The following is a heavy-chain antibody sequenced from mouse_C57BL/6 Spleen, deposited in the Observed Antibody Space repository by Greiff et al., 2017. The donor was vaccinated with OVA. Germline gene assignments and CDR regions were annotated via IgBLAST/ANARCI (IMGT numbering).Heavy chain of an antibody. Sequence: VQLKESGPELVKPGASVKIPCKASGYTFTDYNMDWVKQSHGKSLEWIGDINPNNGGTIYNQKFKGKATLTVDKSSSTAYMELRSLTSEDTAVYYCARGIAYYSRGAMDYWGQGTSVTVSS. V-gene: IGHV1-18*01. CDR3: ARGIAYYSRGAMDY. CDR1: GYTFTDYN. D-gene: IGHD6-5*01. CDR2: INPNNGGT. J-gene: IGHJ4*01.